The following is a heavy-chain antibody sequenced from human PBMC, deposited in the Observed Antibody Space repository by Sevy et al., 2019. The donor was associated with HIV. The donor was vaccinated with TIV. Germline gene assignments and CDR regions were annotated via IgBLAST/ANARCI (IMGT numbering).Heavy chain of an antibody. V-gene: IGHV3-53*01. Sequence: GGSLRLSCAASGFSVSNSYMSWVRQAPGKGLQWVSVIYSGDSTYYTDSVKGRFTISRDNAKNTLYLQMNSLRAEDTAVYYCARDSTLDYWGQGTLVTVSS. D-gene: IGHD2-15*01. CDR2: IYSGDST. J-gene: IGHJ4*02. CDR3: ARDSTLDY. CDR1: GFSVSNSY.